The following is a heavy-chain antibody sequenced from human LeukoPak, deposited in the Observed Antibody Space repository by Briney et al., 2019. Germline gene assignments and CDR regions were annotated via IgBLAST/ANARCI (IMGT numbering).Heavy chain of an antibody. V-gene: IGHV4-30-4*08. CDR2: IYYSGST. CDR3: ARGGSGSYYVGPFDY. Sequence: PSQTLSLTCTVSGGSISSGDHYWSWIRQPPGKGLEWIGYIYYSGSTYYNPSLKSRVTISVDTSKNQFSLKLSSVTAADTAVYYCARGGSGSYYVGPFDYWGQGTLVTVSS. D-gene: IGHD1-26*01. J-gene: IGHJ4*02. CDR1: GGSISSGDHY.